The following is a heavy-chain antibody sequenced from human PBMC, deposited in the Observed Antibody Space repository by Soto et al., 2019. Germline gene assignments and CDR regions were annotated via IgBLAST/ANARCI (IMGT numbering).Heavy chain of an antibody. J-gene: IGHJ4*02. D-gene: IGHD3-16*01. CDR3: FRSVLEGGH. CDR2: VSNDGRTT. Sequence: EVQLLESGGGLVQPGGSLRLSCATSGFSLRNSWMHWVRQAPGKGLLWVARVSNDGRTTWYADSVKGRFTISKDNDSNALNLQMNSLRAEDTAVYYCFRSVLEGGHWGQGTLVTVSS. CDR1: GFSLRNSW. V-gene: IGHV3-74*01.